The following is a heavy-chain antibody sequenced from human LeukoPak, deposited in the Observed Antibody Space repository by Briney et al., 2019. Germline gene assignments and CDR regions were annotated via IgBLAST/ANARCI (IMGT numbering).Heavy chain of an antibody. CDR3: ARTWKPVPFDY. V-gene: IGHV4-39*01. D-gene: IGHD1-14*01. Sequence: PSETLSLTCTVSGGSISSSSYYWGWIRQPPGKGLEWIGSIYYSRSTYYNPSLKSRVTISVDTSKTQFSLKLSSVTAADTAVYYCARTWKPVPFDYWGQGTLVTVSS. CDR2: IYYSRST. CDR1: GGSISSSSYY. J-gene: IGHJ4*02.